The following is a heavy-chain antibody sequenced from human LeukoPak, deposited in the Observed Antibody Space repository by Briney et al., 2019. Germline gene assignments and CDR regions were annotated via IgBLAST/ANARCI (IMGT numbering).Heavy chain of an antibody. V-gene: IGHV5-51*01. CDR3: ARRGIMYYGMDV. CDR1: GSIFTTYW. D-gene: IGHD3-16*01. CDR2: IYPGDSDI. Sequence: GESLQISGKGSGSIFTTYWIAWGRQLPGKGLEWMGIIYPGDSDIRYSPSFQGQVTISADKSISTAYLQWSSLKASDTAMYYCARRGIMYYGMDVWGQGTTVTVSS. J-gene: IGHJ6*02.